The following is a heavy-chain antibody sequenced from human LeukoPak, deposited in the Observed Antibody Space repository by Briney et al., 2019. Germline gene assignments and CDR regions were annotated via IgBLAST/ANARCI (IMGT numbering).Heavy chain of an antibody. V-gene: IGHV1-46*01. Sequence: GASAKVSCKASGYTFTSYYMHWVRQAPGQGLEWMGIINPSGGSTSYAQKFQGRVTMTRDTSTSTVYMELSSLRSEDTAVYYCAISGYCSSTSCSYYYGMDVWGQGTTVTVSS. CDR1: GYTFTSYY. CDR2: INPSGGST. CDR3: AISGYCSSTSCSYYYGMDV. J-gene: IGHJ6*02. D-gene: IGHD2-2*01.